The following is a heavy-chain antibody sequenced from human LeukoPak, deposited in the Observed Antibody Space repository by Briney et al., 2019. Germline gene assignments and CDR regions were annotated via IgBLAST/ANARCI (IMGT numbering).Heavy chain of an antibody. CDR1: VYTLTIYV. Sequence: ASVKVSCKTSVYTLTIYVISWVRQPPGQELEWMGLISVYGKTNYAQTLQGRVTMTTDTSTSTAYMELRSLRSDDTAVYYCARGIIGYYFDYWGEGTPVTVSS. D-gene: IGHD2-15*01. J-gene: IGHJ4*02. V-gene: IGHV1-18*01. CDR3: ARGIIGYYFDY. CDR2: ISVYGKT.